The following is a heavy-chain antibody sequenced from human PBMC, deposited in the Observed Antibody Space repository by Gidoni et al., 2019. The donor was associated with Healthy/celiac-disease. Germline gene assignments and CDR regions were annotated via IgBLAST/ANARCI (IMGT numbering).Heavy chain of an antibody. CDR1: GFTFSSYG. J-gene: IGHJ4*02. D-gene: IGHD2-15*01. CDR2: ISYDGSNK. CDR3: ARDRFGRLVRGGSCYGY. Sequence: QVQLVESGGGVVQPGRSLRLACAASGFTFSSYGMHWVRQAPGKGLEWVAVISYDGSNKYYADSVKGRFTISRDNSKNTLYLQMNSLRAEDTAVYYCARDRFGRLVRGGSCYGYWGQGTLVTVSS. V-gene: IGHV3-30*03.